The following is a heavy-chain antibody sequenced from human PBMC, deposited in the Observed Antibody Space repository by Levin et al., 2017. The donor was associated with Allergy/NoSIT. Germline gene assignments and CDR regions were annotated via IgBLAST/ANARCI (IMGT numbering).Heavy chain of an antibody. CDR2: ITGGGGDT. CDR3: AKKQGGTSGFSFDV. D-gene: IGHD1-1*01. Sequence: LSLTCAASGFPFSDYAMTWVRQAPGKGLEWVSVITGGGGDTYYGDSVKGRFTVSRDNSKNTLYLELNSLRAEDTAVYYCAKKQGGTSGFSFDVWGQGTMVTVSS. V-gene: IGHV3-23*01. J-gene: IGHJ3*01. CDR1: GFPFSDYA.